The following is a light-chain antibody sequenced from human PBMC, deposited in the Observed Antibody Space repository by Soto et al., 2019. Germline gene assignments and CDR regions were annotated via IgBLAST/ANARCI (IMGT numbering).Light chain of an antibody. CDR1: QSVGTR. V-gene: IGKV3D-15*01. J-gene: IGKJ5*01. CDR3: QQYNNWPYS. CDR2: GAS. Sequence: EILLTQAPDILSFSPSGRATHPXRAAQSVGTRLAWYQHKTGQAPRLLISGASSRATGIPARFSGTGSETDFTLTISGLQSEDSAVYFCQQYNNWPYSFGQGTRLEIK.